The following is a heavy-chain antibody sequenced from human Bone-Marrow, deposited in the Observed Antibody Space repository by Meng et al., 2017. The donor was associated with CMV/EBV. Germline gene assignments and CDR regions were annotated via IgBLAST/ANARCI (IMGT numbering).Heavy chain of an antibody. J-gene: IGHJ6*01. D-gene: IGHD2-8*01. Sequence: GGSLRLSCAASGFTFSSYWMSWVRQAPGKGLEWVAFIRYDGSNKYYADSVKGRFTISRDNSKNTLYLQMNSLRAEDTAVYYCAKDHRMTNYGMDVWGQGTTVTVSS. V-gene: IGHV3-30*02. CDR3: AKDHRMTNYGMDV. CDR2: IRYDGSNK. CDR1: GFTFSSYW.